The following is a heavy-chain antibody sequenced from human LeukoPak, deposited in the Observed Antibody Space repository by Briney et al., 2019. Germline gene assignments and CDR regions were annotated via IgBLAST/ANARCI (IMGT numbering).Heavy chain of an antibody. Sequence: ASVKVSCKASGYTFIDYYLYWVRQAPGQGLEWMGWISAYNGNTNYAQKLQGRVTMTTDTSTSTAYMELRSLRSDDTAVYYCARDDTMIVVVPGAFDIWGQGTMVTVSS. D-gene: IGHD3-22*01. V-gene: IGHV1-18*04. J-gene: IGHJ3*02. CDR3: ARDDTMIVVVPGAFDI. CDR2: ISAYNGNT. CDR1: GYTFIDYY.